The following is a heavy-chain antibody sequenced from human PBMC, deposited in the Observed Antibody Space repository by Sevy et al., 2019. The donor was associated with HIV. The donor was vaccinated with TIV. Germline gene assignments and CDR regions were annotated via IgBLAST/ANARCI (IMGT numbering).Heavy chain of an antibody. J-gene: IGHJ6*02. V-gene: IGHV3-21*04. CDR2: ISSSSNYI. CDR1: GFTFSNYR. D-gene: IGHD1-26*01. CDR3: ARDCNSASCLWGMDV. Sequence: LRLSCAASGFTFSNYRMNWVRQAPGKGLEWGSSISSSSNYIYYADSVKGRFTISRDNAKNSLYLQMNSLRAEDTAVYYCARDCNSASCLWGMDVWGQGTMVTVSS.